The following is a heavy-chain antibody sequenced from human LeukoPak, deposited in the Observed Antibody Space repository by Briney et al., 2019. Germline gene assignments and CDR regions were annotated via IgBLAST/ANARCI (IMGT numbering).Heavy chain of an antibody. D-gene: IGHD5-24*01. CDR2: IYYSGST. V-gene: IGHV4-59*08. CDR3: ARVSSRDSRFDP. Sequence: SETLSLTCTVSGGSISSYYWSWIRQPPGKGLEWIGYIYYSGSTNYNPSLKSRVTISVDTSKNQFSLKLSSVTAADTAVYHCARVSSRDSRFDPWGQGTLVTVSS. J-gene: IGHJ5*02. CDR1: GGSISSYY.